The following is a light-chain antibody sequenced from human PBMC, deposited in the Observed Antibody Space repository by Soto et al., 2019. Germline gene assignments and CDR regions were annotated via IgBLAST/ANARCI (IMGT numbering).Light chain of an antibody. CDR3: QQYGTSPRVT. CDR2: GAS. V-gene: IGKV3-20*01. Sequence: EIVLTQSPGTLSLSPGERATLYCRASQRVSGSYLAWYQQKPGQAPRLLIYGASTRATAIPDRFSGSGSGTDFTLTVSRLEPEDFAVYYCQQYGTSPRVTFGGGTKIEIK. J-gene: IGKJ4*01. CDR1: QRVSGSY.